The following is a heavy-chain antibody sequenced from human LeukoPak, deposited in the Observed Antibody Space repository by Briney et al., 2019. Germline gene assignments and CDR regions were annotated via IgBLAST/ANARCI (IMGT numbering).Heavy chain of an antibody. CDR2: IYTSGST. Sequence: SETLSLTCTVSGGSISSGSYYWSWIRQPAGKGLEWIGRIYTSGSTNYNPSLKSRVTISVDTSKNQFSLKLSSVTAADTAVYYCAREYSSSWLYYYYGMDVWGQGTTVTVS. V-gene: IGHV4-61*02. CDR3: AREYSSSWLYYYYGMDV. CDR1: GGSISSGSYY. J-gene: IGHJ6*02. D-gene: IGHD6-13*01.